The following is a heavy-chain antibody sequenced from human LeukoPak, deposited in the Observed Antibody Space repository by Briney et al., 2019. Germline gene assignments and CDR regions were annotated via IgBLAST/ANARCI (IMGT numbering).Heavy chain of an antibody. CDR2: INSDGSST. CDR1: GFTFSSYW. V-gene: IGHV3-74*01. J-gene: IGHJ4*02. Sequence: PGGSLRLSCAASGFTFSSYWMHWVRQAPGKGLVWVSRINSDGSSTSNADSVKGRVTISRDNAKNTLYLQMNSLRAEDTAVYYCARSQYSSSYHDYWGQGTLVTVSS. D-gene: IGHD6-19*01. CDR3: ARSQYSSSYHDY.